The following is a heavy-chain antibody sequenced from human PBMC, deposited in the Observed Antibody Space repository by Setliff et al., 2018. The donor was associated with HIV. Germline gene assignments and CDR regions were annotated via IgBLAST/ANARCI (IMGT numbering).Heavy chain of an antibody. Sequence: SETLSLTCAVYGGSFSGNYWTWIRQPPGKGLEWIGEINHSANTNYSPSLKSRVTISVDTSKNQFSLKLNSVTAADTAVYYCARSSLHCGGGSCYLTWFDPWGQGTLVTSPQ. D-gene: IGHD2-15*01. J-gene: IGHJ5*02. CDR3: ARSSLHCGGGSCYLTWFDP. CDR2: INHSANT. CDR1: GGSFSGNY. V-gene: IGHV4-34*01.